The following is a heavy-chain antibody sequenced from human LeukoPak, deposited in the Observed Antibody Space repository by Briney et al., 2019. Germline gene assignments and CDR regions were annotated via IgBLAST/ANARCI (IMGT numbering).Heavy chain of an antibody. Sequence: GGSLGLSCSASGFTFSTYWMSWVRQAPGKGLEWVANIKLDGSEKNYVDSVKGRFTISRDNTKNSLYLQMNSLRVEDTAVFYCARDQYDTWSRRGNFDSWGQGTLVIVSS. V-gene: IGHV3-7*03. J-gene: IGHJ4*02. CDR3: ARDQYDTWSRRGNFDS. CDR2: IKLDGSEK. D-gene: IGHD3-3*01. CDR1: GFTFSTYW.